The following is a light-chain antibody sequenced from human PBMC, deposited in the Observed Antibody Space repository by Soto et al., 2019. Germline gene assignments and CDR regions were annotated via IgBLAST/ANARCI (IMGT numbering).Light chain of an antibody. CDR2: DAS. Sequence: EIVLTQSPATLSLSPGERATLSCRASQSVGRYLAWYQQKPGQAPRLLIYDASNRATGIPARFSGIGSGTDFTLIISSLEPEDFAVYYCQQRSNWTLTFGGGTKVDIK. J-gene: IGKJ4*01. CDR3: QQRSNWTLT. V-gene: IGKV3-11*01. CDR1: QSVGRY.